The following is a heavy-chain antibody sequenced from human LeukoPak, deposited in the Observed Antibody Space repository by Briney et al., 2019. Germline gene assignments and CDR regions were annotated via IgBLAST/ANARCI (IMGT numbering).Heavy chain of an antibody. CDR2: IYTSGST. CDR1: GGSISSYY. Sequence: SETLSLTCTVSGGSISSYYWSRIRQPAGKGLEWIGRIYTSGSTNYNPSLKSRVTMSVDTSKNQFSLKLSSVTAADTAVYYCARDRLEGWVGNWFDPWGQGTLVTVSS. V-gene: IGHV4-4*07. J-gene: IGHJ5*02. CDR3: ARDRLEGWVGNWFDP. D-gene: IGHD1-1*01.